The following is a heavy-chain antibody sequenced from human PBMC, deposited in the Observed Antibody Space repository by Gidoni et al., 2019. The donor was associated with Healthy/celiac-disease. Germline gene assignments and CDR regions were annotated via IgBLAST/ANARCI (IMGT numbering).Heavy chain of an antibody. CDR1: GFTFDDYA. Sequence: EVQLVESGGGLVQPGRSLRLSCAASGFTFDDYAMHWGRQAPGKGLEWVSGISWNSGSIGYADSVKGRFTIARDNAKNSLYLQMNSLRAEDTALYYCAKDILGYYDSSGYSYYYGMDVWGQGTTVTVSS. V-gene: IGHV3-9*01. CDR3: AKDILGYYDSSGYSYYYGMDV. J-gene: IGHJ6*02. CDR2: ISWNSGSI. D-gene: IGHD3-22*01.